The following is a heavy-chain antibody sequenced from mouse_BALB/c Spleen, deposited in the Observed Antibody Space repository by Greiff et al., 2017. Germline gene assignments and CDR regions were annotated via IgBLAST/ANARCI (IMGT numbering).Heavy chain of an antibody. V-gene: IGHV5-17*02. J-gene: IGHJ4*01. CDR2: ISSGSSTI. CDR1: GFTFSSFG. D-gene: IGHD1-1*01. Sequence: EVQVVESGGGLVQPGGSRKLSCAASGFTFSSFGMHWVRQAPEKGLEWVAYISSGSSTIYYADTVKGRFTISRDNPKNTLFLQMTSLRSEDTAMYYCARSYGTPYAMDYWGQGTSVTVSS. CDR3: ARSYGTPYAMDY.